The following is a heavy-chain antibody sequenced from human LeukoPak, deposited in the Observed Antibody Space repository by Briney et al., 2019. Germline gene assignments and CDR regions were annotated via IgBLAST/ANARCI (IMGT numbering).Heavy chain of an antibody. CDR2: MWNDRRT. CDR1: GLNFGGNC. CDR3: AREYFDV. V-gene: IGHV3-33*01. Sequence: GSLRLPCAASGLNFGGNCLAWVRQAPGKGLEWLAAMWNDRRTFYRDSVKGRFIMSRDISKNTLYLQMDSLRGEDTGIYYCAREYFDVWGQGTTVSVSS. J-gene: IGHJ6*02. D-gene: IGHD3-9*01.